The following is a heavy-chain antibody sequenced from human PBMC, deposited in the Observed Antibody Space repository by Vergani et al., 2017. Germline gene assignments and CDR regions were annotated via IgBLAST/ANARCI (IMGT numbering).Heavy chain of an antibody. CDR1: GFSLTTGGEG. V-gene: IGHV2-5*01. J-gene: IGHJ5*01. CDR2: VYWNDDA. Sequence: QITLRESGPTLVKPTQTLTLTCTFSGFSLTTGGEGVGWIRQPPGRALDWLAFVYWNDDARYSPSLKSRVTITKDTSKNEVILTMATMDPVDTATYYCARTSGRTITCHSKACWFDSWGQGILVTVSS. D-gene: IGHD3-10*01. CDR3: ARTSGRTITCHSKACWFDS.